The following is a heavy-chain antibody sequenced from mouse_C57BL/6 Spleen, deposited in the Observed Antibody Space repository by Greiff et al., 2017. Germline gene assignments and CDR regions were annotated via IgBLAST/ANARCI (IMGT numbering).Heavy chain of an antibody. V-gene: IGHV1-64*01. Sequence: VQLQQPGAELVKPGASVKLSCKASGYTFTSYSMHWVKQRPGQGLEWIGIIHPNSGSTNYNEKFKSKATLTVDKSSSTAYMQLSSLTSEDSAVYYCARDSYFDYWGQGTTLTVSS. CDR1: GYTFTSYS. CDR3: ARDSYFDY. CDR2: IHPNSGST. J-gene: IGHJ2*01.